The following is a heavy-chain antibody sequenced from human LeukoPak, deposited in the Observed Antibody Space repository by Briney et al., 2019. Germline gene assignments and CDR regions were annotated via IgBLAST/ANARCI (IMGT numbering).Heavy chain of an antibody. D-gene: IGHD3-10*01. CDR3: AREPYGSGSYLNDY. CDR1: GYTFTSYG. V-gene: IGHV1-18*01. CDR2: ISAYNGNT. Sequence: ASVKVSCKASGYTFTSYGISWVRQAPGQGLEWMGWISAYNGNTNYAQKFQGRVTMTTDTSTNTVYMELRSLRSDDTAVYYCAREPYGSGSYLNDYWGQGTLVTVSS. J-gene: IGHJ4*02.